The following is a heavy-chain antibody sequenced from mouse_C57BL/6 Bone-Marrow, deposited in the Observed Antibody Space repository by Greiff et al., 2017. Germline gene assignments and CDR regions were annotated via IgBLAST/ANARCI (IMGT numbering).Heavy chain of an antibody. CDR2: INYDGSST. V-gene: IGHV5-16*01. D-gene: IGHD1-1*01. CDR1: GFTFSDYY. CDR3: ARYYYGRNYFDY. J-gene: IGHJ2*01. Sequence: EVHLVESEGGLVQPGSSMKLSCTASGFTFSDYYMAWVRQVPEKGLEWVANINYDGSSTYYLDSLKSRFIISRDNAKNILYLQMSSLKSEDTATYYCARYYYGRNYFDYWGQGTTLTVSS.